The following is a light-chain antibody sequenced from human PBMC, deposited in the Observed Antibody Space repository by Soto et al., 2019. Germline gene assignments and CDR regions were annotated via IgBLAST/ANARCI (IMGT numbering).Light chain of an antibody. CDR1: QAILTY. V-gene: IGKV1-39*01. CDR2: DAS. Sequence: DIHLSQSPSSLSAAVGDRVTITWRASQAILTYLNWLQQKAGKAPEVLIYDASGLRSGVPSRFTGSGSATDFTLTITSLQREDAGTYFCQQTFSPDVTFGGGTKV. J-gene: IGKJ4*01. CDR3: QQTFSPDVT.